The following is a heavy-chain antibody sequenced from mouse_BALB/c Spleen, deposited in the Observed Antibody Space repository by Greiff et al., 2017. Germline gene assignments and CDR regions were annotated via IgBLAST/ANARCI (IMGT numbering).Heavy chain of an antibody. Sequence: QVQLKQSGPGLVAPSQSLSITCTVSGFSLTDYGVSWIRQPPGKGLEWLGVIWGGGSTYYNSALKSRLSISKDNSKSQVFLKMNSLQTDDTAMYYCAKPPSYGNYAMDYWGQGTSVTVSS. V-gene: IGHV2-6-5*01. D-gene: IGHD2-10*01. J-gene: IGHJ4*01. CDR3: AKPPSYGNYAMDY. CDR1: GFSLTDYG. CDR2: IWGGGST.